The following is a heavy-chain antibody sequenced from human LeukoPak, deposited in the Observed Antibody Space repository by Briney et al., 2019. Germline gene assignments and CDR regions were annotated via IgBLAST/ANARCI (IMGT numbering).Heavy chain of an antibody. Sequence: PGGSLRLSCAASGFTVSSNYMNWVRQAPGKGLEWVSGISGSGGSTYYADSVKGRFTISRDNSKNTLYLQMNSLRAEDTAVYYCAKDYRLHYYDSSGYYQDYWGQGTLVTVSS. J-gene: IGHJ4*02. CDR3: AKDYRLHYYDSSGYYQDY. V-gene: IGHV3-23*01. CDR2: ISGSGGST. D-gene: IGHD3-22*01. CDR1: GFTVSSNY.